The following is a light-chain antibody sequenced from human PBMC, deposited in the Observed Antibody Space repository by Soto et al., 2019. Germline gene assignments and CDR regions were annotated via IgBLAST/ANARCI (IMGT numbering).Light chain of an antibody. J-gene: IGLJ2*01. Sequence: QSALTQPASMSGSPGQSIIISCTGTSSDIGTYNYVSWYQQHPGKVPKLMIYEVSNRPSGVSNRFSGSKSGNAASLTISGLQAEDEADYDCSSYTSSSTFLLFGGGTKLTVL. CDR1: SSDIGTYNY. CDR2: EVS. CDR3: SSYTSSSTFLL. V-gene: IGLV2-14*01.